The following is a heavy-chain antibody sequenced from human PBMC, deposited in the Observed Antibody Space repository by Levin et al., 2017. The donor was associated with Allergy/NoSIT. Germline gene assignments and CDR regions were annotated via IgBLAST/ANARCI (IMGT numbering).Heavy chain of an antibody. J-gene: IGHJ4*02. D-gene: IGHD3-22*01. CDR1: GFNINTYS. Sequence: SCVASGFNINTYSMNWVRQAPGKGLEWVAYISDTGNTIYYADSVRGRFTISRDTAKNSLFLQMNRLRDEDTALYYCVREKSFYYESSGEDWGQGTRVTVSS. CDR3: VREKSFYYESSGED. CDR2: ISDTGNTI. V-gene: IGHV3-48*02.